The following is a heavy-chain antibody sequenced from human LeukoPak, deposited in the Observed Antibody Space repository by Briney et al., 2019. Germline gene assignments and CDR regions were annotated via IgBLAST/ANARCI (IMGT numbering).Heavy chain of an antibody. CDR2: IGTIGDT. D-gene: IGHD3-22*01. Sequence: GGSLRLSCAASGFTFSSSDMHWVRQPTGKGLEWVSAIGTIGDTYYPGSVKGRFTISRENAKNTLYLQMNSLRAGDTAVYYCTTLGVTMIVVATGWFDPWGQGTLVTVSS. V-gene: IGHV3-13*01. J-gene: IGHJ5*02. CDR3: TTLGVTMIVVATGWFDP. CDR1: GFTFSSSD.